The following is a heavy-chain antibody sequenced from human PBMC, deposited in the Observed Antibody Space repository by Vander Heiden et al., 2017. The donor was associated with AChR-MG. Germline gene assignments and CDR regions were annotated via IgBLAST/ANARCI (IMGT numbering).Heavy chain of an antibody. Sequence: VAESGGGLVQPGGSLNLSCAVSGFSLIGSTVHWVRQASGKGLEWLGRMGTKEDIYATAYSTSVRGRFTISRDDSKNTAYVEMHGLKTEDTAVYYCTRYDETKTRQPWDVWGQGTTVTVSS. V-gene: IGHV3-73*02. CDR1: GFSLIGST. J-gene: IGHJ6*02. D-gene: IGHD3-16*01. CDR2: MGTKEDIYAT. CDR3: TRYDETKTRQPWDV.